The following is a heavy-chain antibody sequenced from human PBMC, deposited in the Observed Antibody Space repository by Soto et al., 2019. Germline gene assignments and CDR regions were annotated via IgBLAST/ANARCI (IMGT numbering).Heavy chain of an antibody. CDR2: IYYSGST. Sequence: SETLSLTCTVSGGSISSSSYYWGWIRQPPGKGLEWIGSIYYSGSTYYNPSLKSRVTISVDTSKNQFSLKLSSVTAADTAVYYCATVRGAYYYYGMDVWGQGTTVTVSS. CDR1: GGSISSSSYY. J-gene: IGHJ6*02. CDR3: ATVRGAYYYYGMDV. V-gene: IGHV4-39*01. D-gene: IGHD3-10*01.